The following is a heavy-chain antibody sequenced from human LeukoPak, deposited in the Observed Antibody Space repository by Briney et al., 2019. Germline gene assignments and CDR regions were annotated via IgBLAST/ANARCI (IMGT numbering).Heavy chain of an antibody. Sequence: PSETLSLTCAVYGGSFSGYYWSWIRQPPGKGLEWIGGINHSGSTNYNPSLKSRVTISVDTSKNQFSLKLSSVTAADTAVYYCARGRYCSSTSCYSRWFDPWGQGTLVTVSS. V-gene: IGHV4-34*01. CDR2: INHSGST. J-gene: IGHJ5*02. D-gene: IGHD2-2*01. CDR1: GGSFSGYY. CDR3: ARGRYCSSTSCYSRWFDP.